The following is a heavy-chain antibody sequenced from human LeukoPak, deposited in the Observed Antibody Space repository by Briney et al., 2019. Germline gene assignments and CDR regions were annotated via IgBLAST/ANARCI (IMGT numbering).Heavy chain of an antibody. CDR2: INHSGST. J-gene: IGHJ6*03. CDR1: GGSISSYY. V-gene: IGHV4-34*01. CDR3: ARERRGYYGSGSWYYYYYMDV. Sequence: SETLSLICTVSGGSISSYYWSWIRQPPGKGLEWIGEINHSGSTNYNPSLKSRVTISVDTSKNQFSLKLSSVTAADTAVYYCARERRGYYGSGSWYYYYYMDVWGKGTTVTVSS. D-gene: IGHD3-10*01.